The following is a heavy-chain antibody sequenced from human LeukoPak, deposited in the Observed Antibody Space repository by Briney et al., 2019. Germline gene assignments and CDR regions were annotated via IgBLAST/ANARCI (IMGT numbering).Heavy chain of an antibody. D-gene: IGHD3-10*01. CDR2: IYNSGST. Sequence: SETLSLTCTVSGGSISNYYWSWIRQPPGKGLEWIGYIYNSGSTNYNPSLKSRVTISVDTSKNQLSLNLRSVTAADTAAYYCVRVGTSGSSVAYDYWGQGTLVTVSS. CDR1: GGSISNYY. CDR3: VRVGTSGSSVAYDY. J-gene: IGHJ4*02. V-gene: IGHV4-59*01.